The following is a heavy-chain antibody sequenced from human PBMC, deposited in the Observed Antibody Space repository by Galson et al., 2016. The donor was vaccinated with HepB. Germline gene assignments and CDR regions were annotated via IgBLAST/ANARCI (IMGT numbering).Heavy chain of an antibody. J-gene: IGHJ1*01. CDR3: ANSYCTGTACYRWHF. CDR2: ISNSGGTT. CDR1: GFTFSSYA. D-gene: IGHD1-1*01. Sequence: SLRLSCAASGFTFSSYAMSWVRQSPGKGLEWVSSISNSGGTTHYADSVQRRFPISRDNSKNTLYLQMSSLTAADAALYYCANSYCTGTACYRWHFRGQGTLVTVSP. V-gene: IGHV3-23*01.